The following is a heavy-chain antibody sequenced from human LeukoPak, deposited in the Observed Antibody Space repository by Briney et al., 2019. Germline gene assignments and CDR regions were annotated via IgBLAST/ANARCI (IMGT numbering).Heavy chain of an antibody. CDR2: ISSSSSYI. CDR3: ARSGTDAFDI. D-gene: IGHD6-25*01. Sequence: PGGSLRLSCAASGFTVSSNYMSWVRQAPGKGLEWVSSISSSSSYIYYADSVKGRFTISRDNAKNSLYLQMNSLRAEDTAVYYCARSGTDAFDIWGQGTMVTVSS. J-gene: IGHJ3*02. V-gene: IGHV3-21*01. CDR1: GFTVSSNY.